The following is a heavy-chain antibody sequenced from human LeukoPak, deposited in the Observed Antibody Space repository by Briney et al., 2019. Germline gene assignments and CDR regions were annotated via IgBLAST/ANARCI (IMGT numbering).Heavy chain of an antibody. D-gene: IGHD3-22*01. V-gene: IGHV3-23*01. Sequence: GGSLRLSCAASGFTFSSYAMSWVRQAPGRGLEWVSAISGSGGSTYYADSVKGRFTISRDNSKNTLYLQMNSLRAEDTAVYYCAKFGSRYYYDSSGYYFDYWGQGTLVTVSS. CDR2: ISGSGGST. J-gene: IGHJ4*02. CDR3: AKFGSRYYYDSSGYYFDY. CDR1: GFTFSSYA.